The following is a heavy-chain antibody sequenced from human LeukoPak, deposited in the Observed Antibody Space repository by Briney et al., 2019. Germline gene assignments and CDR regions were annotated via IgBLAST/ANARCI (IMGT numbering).Heavy chain of an antibody. CDR1: GFTFSSYA. Sequence: GGSLRLSCAASGFTFSSYAMSWVRQAPGKGLEWVSAISGSGGSTYYADSVKGRFTISRDNSKNTLYLQMNSLRAEDTAVYYCAKEAWCSSTSCYGAFNWFDPWGQGTLVTVSS. CDR2: ISGSGGST. J-gene: IGHJ5*02. D-gene: IGHD2-2*01. V-gene: IGHV3-23*01. CDR3: AKEAWCSSTSCYGAFNWFDP.